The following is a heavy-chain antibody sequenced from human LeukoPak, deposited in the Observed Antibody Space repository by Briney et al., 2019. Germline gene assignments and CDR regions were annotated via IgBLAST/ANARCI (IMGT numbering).Heavy chain of an antibody. D-gene: IGHD2-21*02. J-gene: IGHJ4*02. CDR2: INPNSGGT. CDR3: ARDPDVVVTAIRPPTNDY. CDR1: GYTFTGYY. Sequence: SVKVSCKASGYTFTGYYMHWVRQAPGQGLEWMGWINPNSGGTNYAQKFQGRVTMTRDTSISTAYMELSRLRSDDTAVYYCARDPDVVVTAIRPPTNDYWGQGTLVTVSS. V-gene: IGHV1-2*02.